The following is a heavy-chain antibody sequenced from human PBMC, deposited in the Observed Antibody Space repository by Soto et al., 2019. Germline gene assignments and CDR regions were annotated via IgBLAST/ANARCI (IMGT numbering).Heavy chain of an antibody. V-gene: IGHV4-30-4*01. D-gene: IGHD4-17*01. J-gene: IGHJ1*01. CDR3: ARSPLIYGGGAFQH. Sequence: TLSLTCTVSGGSISSGDYYWSWIRQPPGKGLEWIGYIYYSGSTFYNPSLKSRVTISVDTSKSQFSLNLSSVTAADTAVYYCARSPLIYGGGAFQHWGQGTLVTVSS. CDR2: IYYSGST. CDR1: GGSISSGDYY.